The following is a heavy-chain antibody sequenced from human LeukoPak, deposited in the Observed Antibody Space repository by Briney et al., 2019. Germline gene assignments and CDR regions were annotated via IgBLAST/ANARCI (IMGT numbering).Heavy chain of an antibody. V-gene: IGHV1-2*02. D-gene: IGHD4-23*01. CDR1: GYTFTGYY. CDR2: INPNSGGT. Sequence: GASVKVSCKASGYTFTGYYMHWVRQAPGQGLEWMGWINPNSGGTNYAQKFQGRVTMTRDTSISTAYMELSRLRSEDTAVYYCAGRNSGITTVGYFDYWGQGTLVTVSS. CDR3: AGRNSGITTVGYFDY. J-gene: IGHJ4*02.